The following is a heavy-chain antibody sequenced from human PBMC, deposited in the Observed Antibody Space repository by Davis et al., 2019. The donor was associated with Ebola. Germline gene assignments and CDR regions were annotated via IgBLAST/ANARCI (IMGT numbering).Heavy chain of an antibody. CDR2: IYTSGST. Sequence: PSETLSLTCTVSGGSISSGGYYWSWIRQHPGKGLEWIGHIYTSGSTNYNPSLKSRVTISVDTSKNQFSLKLSSVTAADTAVYYCARETAAAGTDYYYGMDVWGQGTTVTVSS. V-gene: IGHV4-61*08. CDR3: ARETAAAGTDYYYGMDV. D-gene: IGHD6-13*01. CDR1: GGSISSGGYY. J-gene: IGHJ6*02.